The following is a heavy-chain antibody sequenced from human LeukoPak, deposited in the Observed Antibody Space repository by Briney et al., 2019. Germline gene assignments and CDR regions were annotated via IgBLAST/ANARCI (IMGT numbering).Heavy chain of an antibody. D-gene: IGHD6-13*01. CDR2: IKTKTDGGTT. V-gene: IGHV3-15*01. Sequence: GGSLRLSCAASGFTFNNAWMNWVRQAPGKGLEWIARIKTKTDGGTTDYAAPVKGRFTISRDDSKNTLYLQMNSLRAEDTAVYYCARDSGYSSSWNDAFDIWGQGTMVTVSS. J-gene: IGHJ3*02. CDR3: ARDSGYSSSWNDAFDI. CDR1: GFTFNNAW.